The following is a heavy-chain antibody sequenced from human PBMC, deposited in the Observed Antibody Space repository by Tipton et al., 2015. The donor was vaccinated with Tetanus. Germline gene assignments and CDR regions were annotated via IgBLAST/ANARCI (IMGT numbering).Heavy chain of an antibody. J-gene: IGHJ3*02. CDR1: GASISSYY. CDR3: ARWGDASGSTNLYAFDI. D-gene: IGHD3-10*01. CDR2: THHSGNT. V-gene: IGHV4-59*01. Sequence: LRPSCSVSGASISSYYWNWIRQVPGKGLEWIGYTHHSGNTNYNPSLSGRVTTSVDTSKNQFSLKMSSVTAADTAVYYCARWGDASGSTNLYAFDIWGQGTMVSVSS.